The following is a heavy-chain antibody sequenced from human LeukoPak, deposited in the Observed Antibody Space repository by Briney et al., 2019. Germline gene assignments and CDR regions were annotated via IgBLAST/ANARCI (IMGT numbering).Heavy chain of an antibody. CDR3: ARERHYDILTGPNDAFDI. D-gene: IGHD3-9*01. Sequence: PSETLSLTCTVSGGSISSYYWSWIRQPPGKGLEWIGYIYYSGSTNYNPSLKSRVTISVDTSKNQFSLKLSSVTAADTALYYCARERHYDILTGPNDAFDIWGQGTMVTISS. V-gene: IGHV4-59*01. CDR2: IYYSGST. CDR1: GGSISSYY. J-gene: IGHJ3*02.